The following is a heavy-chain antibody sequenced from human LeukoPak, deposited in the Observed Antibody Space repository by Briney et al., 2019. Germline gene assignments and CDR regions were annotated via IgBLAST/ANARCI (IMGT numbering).Heavy chain of an antibody. Sequence: GGSLRLSCGASGFSFSSYGMHWVRQAPGRGLEWVAFIRHDGSDKYYVDSVKGRFSISRDNSKNTLHLQMNSLTPEDAAVYYCVKDGPPFDYWGQGTLLTVSS. CDR1: GFSFSSYG. V-gene: IGHV3-30*02. CDR3: VKDGPPFDY. J-gene: IGHJ4*02. CDR2: IRHDGSDK.